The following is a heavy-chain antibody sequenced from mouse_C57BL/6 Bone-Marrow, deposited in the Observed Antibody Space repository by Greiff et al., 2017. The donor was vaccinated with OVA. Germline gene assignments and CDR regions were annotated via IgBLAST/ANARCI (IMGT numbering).Heavy chain of an antibody. V-gene: IGHV1-19*01. CDR1: GYTFTDYY. J-gene: IGHJ2*01. Sequence: EVQLVESGPVLVKPGASVKMSCKASGYTFTDYYMNWVKQSHGKSLEWIGVINPYNGGTSYNQKFKGKATLTVDKSSSTAYMELNSLTSEDSAVYYCARGDFYYFDYWGQGTTLTVSS. CDR3: ARGDFYYFDY. CDR2: INPYNGGT.